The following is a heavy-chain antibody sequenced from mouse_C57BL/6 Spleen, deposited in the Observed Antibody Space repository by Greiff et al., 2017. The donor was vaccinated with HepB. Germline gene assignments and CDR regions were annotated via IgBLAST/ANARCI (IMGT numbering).Heavy chain of an antibody. Sequence: QVQLKESGPGLVQPSQSLSITCTVSGFSLTSYGVHWVRQPPGKGLEWLGVIWSGGSTDYNAAFISRLSISKDNSKSQVFFKMNSLQADDTAIYYCAKNEGRPQFAYWGQGTLVTVSA. CDR2: IWSGGST. CDR3: AKNEGRPQFAY. V-gene: IGHV2-4*01. CDR1: GFSLTSYG. J-gene: IGHJ3*01.